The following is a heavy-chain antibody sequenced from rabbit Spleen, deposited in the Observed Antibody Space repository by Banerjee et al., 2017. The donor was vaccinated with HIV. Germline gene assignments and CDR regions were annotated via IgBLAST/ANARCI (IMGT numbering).Heavy chain of an antibody. J-gene: IGHJ6*01. CDR1: GFSFSSSYY. CDR2: IVAGSGGST. V-gene: IGHV1S40*01. CDR3: ARDSGSSFSSYGMDL. D-gene: IGHD8-1*01. Sequence: QSLEESGGDLVKPEGSLTLTCTASGFSFSSSYYMCWVRQAPGKGLEWIGCIVAGSGGSTYYASWAKGRFTISRTSSTTVTLKMTSLTAADTATYFCARDSGSSFSSYGMDLWGQGPWSPS.